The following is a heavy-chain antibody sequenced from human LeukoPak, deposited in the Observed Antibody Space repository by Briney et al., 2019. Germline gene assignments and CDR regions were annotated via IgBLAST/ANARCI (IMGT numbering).Heavy chain of an antibody. CDR3: ANNHIVVVVGAFDI. J-gene: IGHJ3*02. D-gene: IGHD2-15*01. Sequence: GGSLRLSCAASGYTFSSYAMSWVRQAPGKGLEWVSAISGSGGSTYYADSVKGRFTISRDNSKNTLYLQMNSLRAEVTAVYYCANNHIVVVVGAFDIWGQGTMVTVSS. CDR1: GYTFSSYA. V-gene: IGHV3-23*01. CDR2: ISGSGGST.